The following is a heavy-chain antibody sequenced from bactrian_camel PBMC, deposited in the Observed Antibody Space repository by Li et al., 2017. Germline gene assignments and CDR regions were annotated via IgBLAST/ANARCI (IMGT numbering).Heavy chain of an antibody. Sequence: QLVESGGDLVRPGGSLRIACAASGFPFSTYGYDIHWVRQAPGKGLEWVSVMISTGGRTYYADSVKGRFTISRDNTGNTIYLQMNSLKPEDSGTYYCSADRLGANQGYDGSWSWLCPFARWGQGTQVTVS. CDR3: SADRLGANQGYDGSWSWLCPFAR. D-gene: IGHD6*01. J-gene: IGHJ4*01. V-gene: IGHV3S40*01. CDR1: GFPFSTYGYD. CDR2: MISTGGRT.